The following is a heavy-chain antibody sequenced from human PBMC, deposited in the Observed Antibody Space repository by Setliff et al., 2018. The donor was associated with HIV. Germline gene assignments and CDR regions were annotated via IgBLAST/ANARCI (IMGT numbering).Heavy chain of an antibody. Sequence: PGGSLRLSCAASGFTFSDYYMSWIRQAPGKGLEWVSYISSTATIIYYADSVKGRFTISRDSAKNSLYLQMNSLRAEDTGIYYCARRPLYYFDYWGQGTLVTVSS. V-gene: IGHV3-11*04. CDR2: ISSTATII. CDR3: ARRPLYYFDY. CDR1: GFTFSDYY. J-gene: IGHJ4*02.